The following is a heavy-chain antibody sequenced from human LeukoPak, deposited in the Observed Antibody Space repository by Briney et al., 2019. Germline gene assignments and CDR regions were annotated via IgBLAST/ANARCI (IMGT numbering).Heavy chain of an antibody. Sequence: GGSLRLSCAASGFTFNTYGMDCVRQAPGKGLEWVAFVRFDGSKTYHSDSVKGRFTVSRDNSRNTLYLQMDSLRVEDTAMYYCAKDGGAYNQGDWGQGTLVTVSS. V-gene: IGHV3-30*02. CDR1: GFTFNTYG. CDR3: AKDGGAYNQGD. CDR2: VRFDGSKT. J-gene: IGHJ4*02. D-gene: IGHD5-18*01.